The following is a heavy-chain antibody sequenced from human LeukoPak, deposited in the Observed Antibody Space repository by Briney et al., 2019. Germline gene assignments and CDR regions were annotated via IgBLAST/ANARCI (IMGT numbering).Heavy chain of an antibody. CDR2: IYYSGST. CDR3: ARDMFLGWLQHSVVQDY. CDR1: GGSFSGYY. D-gene: IGHD5-24*01. Sequence: PSETLSLTCAVYGGSFSGYYWGWIRQPPGKGLEWIGSIYYSGSTYYNPSLKSRVTISVDTSKNQFSLKLSSVTAADTAVYYCARDMFLGWLQHSVVQDYWGQGTLVTVSS. J-gene: IGHJ4*02. V-gene: IGHV4-34*01.